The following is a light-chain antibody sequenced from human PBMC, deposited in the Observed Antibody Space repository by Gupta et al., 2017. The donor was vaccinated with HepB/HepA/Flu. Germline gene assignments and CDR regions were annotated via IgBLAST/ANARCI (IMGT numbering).Light chain of an antibody. CDR1: SSDVGNYIY. CDR3: CSFAVSYNYV. Sequence: QSALTQPPSESGTPGQSVTISCTGTSSDVGNYIYVSWYQQHPGKARKLLIYEVNNRPEGVPDRVSGSKSGDTSSLTCSGLQAEDEADYFCCSFAVSYNYVFGSGTKFTVL. CDR2: EVN. J-gene: IGLJ1*01. V-gene: IGLV2-8*01.